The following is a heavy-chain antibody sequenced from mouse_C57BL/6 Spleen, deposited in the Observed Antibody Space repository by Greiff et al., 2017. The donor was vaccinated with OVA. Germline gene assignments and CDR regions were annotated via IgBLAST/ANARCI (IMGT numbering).Heavy chain of an antibody. CDR1: GYTFTSYW. CDR2: IDPSDSYT. CDR3: ARYDYDGGYFDY. J-gene: IGHJ2*01. D-gene: IGHD2-4*01. V-gene: IGHV1-69*01. Sequence: QVQLQQPGAELVMPGASVKLSCKASGYTFTSYWMHWVKQRPGQGLEWIGEIDPSDSYTNYNQKFKGKSTLTVDKSSSTAYMQLSSLTSEDSAVYYCARYDYDGGYFDYWGQGTTLTVSS.